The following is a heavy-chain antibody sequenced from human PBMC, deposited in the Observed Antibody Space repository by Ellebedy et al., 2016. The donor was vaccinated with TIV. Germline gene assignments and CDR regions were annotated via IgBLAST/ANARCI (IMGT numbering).Heavy chain of an antibody. CDR2: INSDGSST. J-gene: IGHJ4*02. D-gene: IGHD6-13*01. Sequence: GGSLRLXXAASGFTFSSYWMHWVRQAPGKGLVWVSRINSDGSSTSYADSVKGRFTISRDNAKNTLYLQMNSLRAEDTAVYYCARELVRRGLNYWGQGTLVTVSS. CDR3: ARELVRRGLNY. CDR1: GFTFSSYW. V-gene: IGHV3-74*01.